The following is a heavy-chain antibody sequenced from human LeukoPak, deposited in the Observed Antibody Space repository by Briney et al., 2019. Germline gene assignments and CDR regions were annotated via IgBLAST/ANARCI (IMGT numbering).Heavy chain of an antibody. Sequence: PGGSLRLSCAASGFTFSSYAMHWVRQAPGKGLEWVAVISYDVSNKYYADSVKGRFTISRDNSRNTLYLQMNSLRAEDTALYYCAKHRGYSSASIYYYGMDVWGQGTTVTVSS. CDR1: GFTFSSYA. CDR3: AKHRGYSSASIYYYGMDV. J-gene: IGHJ6*02. D-gene: IGHD5-12*01. CDR2: ISYDVSNK. V-gene: IGHV3-30-3*02.